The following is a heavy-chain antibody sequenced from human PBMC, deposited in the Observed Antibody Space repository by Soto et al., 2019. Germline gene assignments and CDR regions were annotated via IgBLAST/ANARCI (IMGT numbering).Heavy chain of an antibody. CDR2: IYSSGTT. J-gene: IGHJ6*02. V-gene: IGHV4-59*01. Sequence: PSETLSLTCTVSGGFISNYYWSWVRQSPGKGLEWIGYIYSSGTTNYNPSLKSRVTILLDMSKNQFSLRLRSVTAADTAVYYCARLPSFGTTSAGQNYHHGMDVWGQGTTVTVSS. CDR1: GGFISNYY. CDR3: ARLPSFGTTSAGQNYHHGMDV. D-gene: IGHD3-16*01.